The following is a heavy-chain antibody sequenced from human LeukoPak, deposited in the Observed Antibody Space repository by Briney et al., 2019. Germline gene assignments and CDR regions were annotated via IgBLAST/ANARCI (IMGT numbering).Heavy chain of an antibody. CDR2: ISYSGST. CDR1: GGSVNSGGYY. J-gene: IGHJ4*02. CDR3: AVGPHHYFDS. V-gene: IGHV4-31*03. Sequence: SETLSLTCTVPGGSVNSGGYYWSWIRQHPGKGLEWIGYISYSGSTYYNPSLKSRLTISLDTSKNQFSLRLSSVNAADAAVYFCAVGPHHYFDSWGQGTLVTVSS.